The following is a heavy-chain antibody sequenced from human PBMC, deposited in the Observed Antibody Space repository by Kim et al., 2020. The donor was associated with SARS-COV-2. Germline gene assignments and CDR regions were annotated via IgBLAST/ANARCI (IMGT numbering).Heavy chain of an antibody. CDR3: AKDAVAANSRWDWFDA. V-gene: IGHV3-23*01. J-gene: IGHJ5*02. CDR2: IGGGDT. CDR1: GFTFSSFG. D-gene: IGHD2-15*01. Sequence: GGSLRLSCAGSGFTFSSFGMNWLRQAPGKGLEWVSSIGGGDTYFADSVKGRFIMSRDDSRNMVFLEMTYLRDDDTAVYYCAKDAVAANSRWDWFDAWGQGTLVTVSS.